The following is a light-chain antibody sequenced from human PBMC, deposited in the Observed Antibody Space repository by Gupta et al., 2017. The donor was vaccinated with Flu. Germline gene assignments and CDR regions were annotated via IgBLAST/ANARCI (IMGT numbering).Light chain of an antibody. CDR1: NIGNKV. CDR2: YDS. Sequence: SYVLAQPPSVSVAPGKTARITCGGNNIGNKVVSWYQQRPGQAPVLAVSYDSVRPSGIPARWLSCTSDKSATPLTRRVAAGEEAADYGHVWGSSSDWVAFGGGTKVTVL. J-gene: IGLJ2*01. CDR3: HVWGSSSDWVA. V-gene: IGLV3-21*03.